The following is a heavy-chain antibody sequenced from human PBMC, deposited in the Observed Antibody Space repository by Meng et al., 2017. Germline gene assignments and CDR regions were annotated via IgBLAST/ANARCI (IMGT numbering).Heavy chain of an antibody. V-gene: IGHV4-59*01. CDR2: IYYSGST. J-gene: IGHJ4*02. CDR3: ARVVVCGGDCYSPLFDY. CDR1: GGSISSYY. Sequence: SETLSLTCTVSGGSISSYYWSWIRQPPGKGLEWIGYIYYSGSTNYNPSLKSRVTISVDTSKNQFSLKLSSVTAADTAVYYCARVVVCGGDCYSPLFDYWGQGTVVTVSS. D-gene: IGHD2-21*02.